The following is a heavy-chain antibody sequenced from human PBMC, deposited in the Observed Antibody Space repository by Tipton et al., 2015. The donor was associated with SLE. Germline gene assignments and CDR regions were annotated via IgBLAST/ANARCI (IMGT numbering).Heavy chain of an antibody. J-gene: IGHJ4*02. CDR3: ASDNYVFDY. D-gene: IGHD4-11*01. Sequence: LRLSCTVSGGSISSHYWSWIRQPPGKGLEWIGYIYHSGSTYYNPSLKSRVTISVDRSKNQFSLKLSSVTAADTAVYYCASDNYVFDYWGQGTLVTVSS. CDR2: IYHSGST. CDR1: GGSISSHY. V-gene: IGHV4-30-2*01.